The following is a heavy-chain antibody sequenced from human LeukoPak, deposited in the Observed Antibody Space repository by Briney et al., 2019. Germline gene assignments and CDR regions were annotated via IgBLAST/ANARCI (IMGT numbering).Heavy chain of an antibody. CDR1: GFTFSSYG. CDR3: AKVVVPNPFDY. V-gene: IGHV3-23*01. Sequence: SGGSLRLSCAASGFTFSSYGMSWVRQAPGKGLEWVSAISGSGGSTYYADSVKGRFTISRDNSKNTLYLQMNSLRAEYTAVYYCAKVVVPNPFDYWGQGTLVTVSS. D-gene: IGHD3-22*01. J-gene: IGHJ4*02. CDR2: ISGSGGST.